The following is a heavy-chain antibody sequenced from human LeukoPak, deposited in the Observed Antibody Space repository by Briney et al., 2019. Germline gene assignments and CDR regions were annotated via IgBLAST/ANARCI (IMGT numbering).Heavy chain of an antibody. Sequence: SETLSLTCAVYGGSFSGYYWSWIRQPPGKGLEWIGEINHSGSTNYNPSLKSRVTISVDTSKNQFSLKLSSVTAADTAVYYCARLDYYYYYMDVWGKGTTVTVSS. J-gene: IGHJ6*03. V-gene: IGHV4-34*01. CDR3: ARLDYYYYYMDV. CDR1: GGSFSGYY. CDR2: INHSGST.